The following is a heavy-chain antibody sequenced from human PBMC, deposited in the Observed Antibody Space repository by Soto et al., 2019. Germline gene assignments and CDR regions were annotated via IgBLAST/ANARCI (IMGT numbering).Heavy chain of an antibody. CDR2: ISASSTYI. Sequence: EVQLVESGGDVVKAGGSLRLSCVGSGFTFSSYNMHWVRKAPGKGLEWVSSISASSTYIHYADSVKGRFTISRDNANNSLYLHMNSLKAADTAVYYCARNGNFYDSGGSRDYWGQGTLVTVSS. J-gene: IGHJ4*02. V-gene: IGHV3-21*01. CDR1: GFTFSSYN. CDR3: ARNGNFYDSGGSRDY. D-gene: IGHD3-22*01.